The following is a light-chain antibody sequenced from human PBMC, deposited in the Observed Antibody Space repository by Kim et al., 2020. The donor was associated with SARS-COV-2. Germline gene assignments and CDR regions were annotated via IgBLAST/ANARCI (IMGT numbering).Light chain of an antibody. CDR1: KLGDKY. V-gene: IGLV3-1*01. J-gene: IGLJ2*01. CDR3: QAWDSSNVV. CDR2: QDS. Sequence: SVAPRQTASITCSGDKLGDKYACWYQQKPGQSPILVIYQDSKRPSGIPERFSGSNSGNTATLTISGTQAMDEAAYYCQAWDSSNVVFGGGTQLT.